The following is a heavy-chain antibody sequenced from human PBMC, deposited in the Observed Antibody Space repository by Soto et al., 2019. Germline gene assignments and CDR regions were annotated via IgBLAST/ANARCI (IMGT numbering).Heavy chain of an antibody. CDR2: IYYSGST. J-gene: IGHJ5*02. D-gene: IGHD3-22*01. CDR1: GGPISSGGYY. CDR3: ARGYYYDSSGYFVIGWFDP. V-gene: IGHV4-31*03. Sequence: SETLSLTCTVSGGPISSGGYYWSWIRQHPGKGLEWIGYIYYSGSTYYNPSLKSRVTISVDTSKNQFSLKLSSVTAADTAVYYCARGYYYDSSGYFVIGWFDPWGQGTLVTVSS.